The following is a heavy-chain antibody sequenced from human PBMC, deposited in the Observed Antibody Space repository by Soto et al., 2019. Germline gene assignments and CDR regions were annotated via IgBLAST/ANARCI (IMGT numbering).Heavy chain of an antibody. V-gene: IGHV4-4*02. CDR1: GGSISSSNW. Sequence: PSETLSLTCAVSGGSISSSNWWSWVRQPPGKGLEWIGEIYHSGSTNYNPSLKSRVTISVDKSKNQFSLKLSSVTAADTAVYYCARLIAVAGMHYYYYGMDVWGQGTTVTVSS. J-gene: IGHJ6*02. CDR2: IYHSGST. CDR3: ARLIAVAGMHYYYYGMDV. D-gene: IGHD6-19*01.